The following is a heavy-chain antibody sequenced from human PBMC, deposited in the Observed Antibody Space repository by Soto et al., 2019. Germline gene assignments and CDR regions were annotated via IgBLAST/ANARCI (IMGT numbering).Heavy chain of an antibody. CDR1: GFTFSSYG. Sequence: GGSLRLSCAASGFTFSSYGMHWVRQAPGKGLEWVAVISYDGSNKYYADSVKGRFTISRDNSKNTLYLQMNSLRAEDTAVYYCAKDVSVVVITFSLAPAFDIWSQGTMVTVSS. CDR3: AKDVSVVVITFSLAPAFDI. CDR2: ISYDGSNK. J-gene: IGHJ3*02. V-gene: IGHV3-30*18. D-gene: IGHD3-22*01.